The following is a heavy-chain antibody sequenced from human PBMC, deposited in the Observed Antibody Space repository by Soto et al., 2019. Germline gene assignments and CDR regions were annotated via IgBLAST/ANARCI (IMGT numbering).Heavy chain of an antibody. D-gene: IGHD3-22*01. CDR2: ISGSGGSK. Sequence: GGSLRLSCAASGFTFSSYAMSWVRQAPGKGLEWVSAISGSGGSKYYADSVKGRFTNSREKSKNTLYKQKNNLRDEDKTVNYSAKVLYDSSGYYYVGWGAFDIWGQGTMVTVSS. CDR1: GFTFSSYA. CDR3: AKVLYDSSGYYYVGWGAFDI. J-gene: IGHJ3*02. V-gene: IGHV3-23*01.